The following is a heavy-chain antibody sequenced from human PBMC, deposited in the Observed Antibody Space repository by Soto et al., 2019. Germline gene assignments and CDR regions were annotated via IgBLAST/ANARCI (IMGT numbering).Heavy chain of an antibody. Sequence: LEPLCLTCSVSGGSITTSSYNWDWIRQPPGKVLEWIGTIYYDGSTSYNPSLKSQVTISVDTSKNHFALKVNSVTAADTAVYYCARFYGNAFDVWGRGKVVTGSS. J-gene: IGHJ3*01. D-gene: IGHD3-10*01. CDR3: ARFYGNAFDV. CDR1: GGSITTSSYN. CDR2: IYYDGST. V-gene: IGHV4-39*02.